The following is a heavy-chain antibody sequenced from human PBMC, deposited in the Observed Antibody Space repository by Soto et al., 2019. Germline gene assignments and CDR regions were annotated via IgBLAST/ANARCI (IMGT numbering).Heavy chain of an antibody. Sequence: GGSLRLSCAASGFTFSSYAMSWVRQAPGKGLEWVSAISGSGGSTYYADSVKGRFTISRDNSKNTLYLQMNSLRAEDTAVYYCAKGVVVAATPRAPFDYWGQGTLVTVSS. CDR2: ISGSGGST. D-gene: IGHD2-15*01. V-gene: IGHV3-23*01. CDR3: AKGVVVAATPRAPFDY. J-gene: IGHJ4*02. CDR1: GFTFSSYA.